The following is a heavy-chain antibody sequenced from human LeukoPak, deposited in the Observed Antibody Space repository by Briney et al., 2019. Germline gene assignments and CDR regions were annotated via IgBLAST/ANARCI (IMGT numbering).Heavy chain of an antibody. CDR1: GGSISSSTYY. V-gene: IGHV4-39*07. Sequence: SETLSLTCTVSGGSISSSTYYWGWIRQPPGKGLEWIGEINHSGSTNYNPSLKSRVTISVDTSKNQFSLKLSSVTAADTAVYYCARGRTLENPWHYDSSDFLSPSAAFDIWGQGIMVTVSS. CDR2: INHSGST. CDR3: ARGRTLENPWHYDSSDFLSPSAAFDI. J-gene: IGHJ3*02. D-gene: IGHD3-22*01.